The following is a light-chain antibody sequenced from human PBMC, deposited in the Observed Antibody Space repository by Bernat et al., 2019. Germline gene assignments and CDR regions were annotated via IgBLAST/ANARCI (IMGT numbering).Light chain of an antibody. CDR2: DFR. Sequence: QSALTQPASVSGSPGQSITISCTGTSSDVGGYNYVAWYQQHPGRAPKLMIYDFRDRPSGISNRFSGSKSGNTAYLTISGLLAEDEADYYCSSYTSSSTLVFGGGTRLTVL. CDR3: SSYTSSSTLV. CDR1: SSDVGGYNY. V-gene: IGLV2-14*03. J-gene: IGLJ3*02.